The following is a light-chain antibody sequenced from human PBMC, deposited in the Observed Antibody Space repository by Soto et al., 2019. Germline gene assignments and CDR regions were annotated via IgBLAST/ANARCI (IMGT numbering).Light chain of an antibody. CDR3: AAWDDSPSAGV. V-gene: IGLV1-47*01. CDR1: RSNIGTNF. Sequence: QSVLTQPPSASGAPGQRVTIPCSGSRSNIGTNFVYWYQQFPGTAPRLLIHWNNQRPSGVPDRFSGSKSGTSASLAISGLRSEDEADYYCAAWDDSPSAGVFGGGTKLTVL. J-gene: IGLJ3*02. CDR2: WNN.